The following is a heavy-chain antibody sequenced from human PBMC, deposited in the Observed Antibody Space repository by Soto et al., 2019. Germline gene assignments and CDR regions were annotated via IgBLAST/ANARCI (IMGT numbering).Heavy chain of an antibody. CDR3: AKDRDSEYYYYGMDV. D-gene: IGHD2-15*01. V-gene: IGHV3-23*01. CDR2: ISGSGGST. J-gene: IGHJ6*02. Sequence: EVQLLESGGGLVQPGGSLRLSCAASGFTFSSYAMSWVRQAPGKGLEWVSAISGSGGSTYYADSVKGRFTISRDNSKNTLYLKMNSLRAEDTAVYYCAKDRDSEYYYYGMDVWGQGTTVTVSS. CDR1: GFTFSSYA.